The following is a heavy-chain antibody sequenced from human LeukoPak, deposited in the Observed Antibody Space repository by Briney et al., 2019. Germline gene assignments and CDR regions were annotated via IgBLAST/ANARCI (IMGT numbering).Heavy chain of an antibody. CDR2: INHSGST. CDR3: ARGEDDFWSGPNAFDI. V-gene: IGHV4-34*01. Sequence: SETLSPTCAVYGGSFSGYYWSWIRQPPGKGLEWIGEINHSGSTNYNPSLKSRVTISVDTSKNQVSLKLNSVTAAETGVYYCARGEDDFWSGPNAFDIWGQGTMVTVSS. CDR1: GGSFSGYY. J-gene: IGHJ3*02. D-gene: IGHD3-3*01.